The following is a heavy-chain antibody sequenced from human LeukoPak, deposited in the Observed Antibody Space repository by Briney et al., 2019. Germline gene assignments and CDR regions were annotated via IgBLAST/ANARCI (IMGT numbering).Heavy chain of an antibody. D-gene: IGHD6-19*01. CDR2: IGADNGDT. V-gene: IGHV1-18*01. Sequence: GASVKVSCKASGYTFTNYGISWLRKAPGQGLEWMGWIGADNGDTNYAQKLQDRVTMTTDTSTTTAYMELRSLRSDDTAIYYCARDWAGSSLIVTDHWGQGTLLTVSS. J-gene: IGHJ4*02. CDR1: GYTFTNYG. CDR3: ARDWAGSSLIVTDH.